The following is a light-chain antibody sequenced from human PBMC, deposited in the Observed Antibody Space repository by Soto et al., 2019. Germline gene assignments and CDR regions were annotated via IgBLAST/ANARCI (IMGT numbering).Light chain of an antibody. V-gene: IGKV3-11*01. J-gene: IGKJ4*02. CDR2: DAS. CDR3: QQRSNWLT. CDR1: QSVSSY. Sequence: EIALTQSPATLSLSPGERATLSCRASQSVSSYLAWYQQKPGQAPRLLIYDASNRATGIPARFSGSGSGTDFTLTISSLEPEDFAVYYCQQRSNWLTFGGGTKADIK.